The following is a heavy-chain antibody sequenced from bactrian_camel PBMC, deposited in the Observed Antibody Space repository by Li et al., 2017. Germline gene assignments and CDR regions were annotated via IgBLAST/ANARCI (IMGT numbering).Heavy chain of an antibody. CDR3: AFGVGGWAEFGN. D-gene: IGHD5*01. J-gene: IGHJ6*01. Sequence: DVQLVESGGGLVQPGGSLRLSCPASGFTFSTYAMNWVRQAPGKGLEWASASVPGDGTTYYEDSVKGRFTISRDSTKNSLYLQMNSLKSEDTALYYCAFGVGGWAEFGNWGQGTQVTVS. CDR1: GFTFSTYA. V-gene: IGHV3S31*01. CDR2: SVPGDGTT.